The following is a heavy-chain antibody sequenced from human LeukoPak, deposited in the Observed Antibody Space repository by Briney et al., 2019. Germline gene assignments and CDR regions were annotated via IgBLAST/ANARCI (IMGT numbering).Heavy chain of an antibody. CDR2: IYYSGST. Sequence: SETLSLTCTVSGGSISSYYWSWIRQPPGKGLEWIGYIYYSGSTNYNPSLKSRVTISVDTSKNQFSLKLSSVTAADTAVYYCARGGSAEGSSAYYKYYYYYMDVWGKGTTVTVS. CDR1: GGSISSYY. CDR3: ARGGSAEGSSAYYKYYYYYMDV. J-gene: IGHJ6*03. D-gene: IGHD3-22*01. V-gene: IGHV4-59*01.